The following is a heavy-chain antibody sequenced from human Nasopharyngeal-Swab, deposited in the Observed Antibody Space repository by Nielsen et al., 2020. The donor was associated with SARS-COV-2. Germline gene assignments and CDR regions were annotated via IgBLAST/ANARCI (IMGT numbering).Heavy chain of an antibody. V-gene: IGHV3-7*03. Sequence: GGSLRLSCAASGFTFSSYWMSWVRQAPGKGLEWVANIKQDGSEKYYVDSVKGRFTISRDNAKNSLYLQMNSLRAEDTAVYYCASPGYCSSTSCPGIWGQGTLVTVSS. CDR2: IKQDGSEK. CDR1: GFTFSSYW. D-gene: IGHD2-2*01. CDR3: ASPGYCSSTSCPGI. J-gene: IGHJ4*02.